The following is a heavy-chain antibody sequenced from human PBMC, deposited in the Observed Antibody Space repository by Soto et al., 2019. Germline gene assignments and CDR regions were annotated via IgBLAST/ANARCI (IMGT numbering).Heavy chain of an antibody. CDR2: IYYSGST. D-gene: IGHD3-10*01. J-gene: IGHJ4*02. CDR3: ARQGYGSGTSFDY. V-gene: IGHV4-39*01. CDR1: GGSISSSSYY. Sequence: SETLSLTCTVSGGSISSSSYYWGWIRQPPGKGLEWIGSIYYSGSTYYNPSLKSRVTISVDTSKNQFSLKLSSVTAADTAVYYGARQGYGSGTSFDYWGQGTLVTVSS.